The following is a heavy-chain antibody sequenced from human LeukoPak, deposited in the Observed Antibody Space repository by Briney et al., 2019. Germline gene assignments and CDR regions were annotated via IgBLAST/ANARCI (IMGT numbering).Heavy chain of an antibody. CDR2: INHSGST. CDR3: ARGATAYYYYYMDV. Sequence: SETLSLTCAVYGGSFSGYYWSWIRQPPGKGLEWIGEINHSGSTNYNPSLKSRVTISVDTSKNQFSLKLSSVTAADTAVYYCARGATAYYYYYMDVWGKGTTVTVSS. CDR1: GGSFSGYY. J-gene: IGHJ6*03. V-gene: IGHV4-34*01. D-gene: IGHD5-18*01.